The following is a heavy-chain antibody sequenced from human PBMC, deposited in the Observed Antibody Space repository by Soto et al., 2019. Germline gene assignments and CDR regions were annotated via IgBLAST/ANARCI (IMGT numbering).Heavy chain of an antibody. Sequence: SETLSLTCAVYGGSFSGYYWSWIRQPPGKGLEWIGEINHSGSTNYNPSLKSRVTISVDTSKNQFSLKLSSVTAADTAVYYCARGVRYFDYWGQGTLVTVSS. V-gene: IGHV4-34*01. D-gene: IGHD3-10*01. CDR1: GGSFSGYY. J-gene: IGHJ4*02. CDR2: INHSGST. CDR3: ARGVRYFDY.